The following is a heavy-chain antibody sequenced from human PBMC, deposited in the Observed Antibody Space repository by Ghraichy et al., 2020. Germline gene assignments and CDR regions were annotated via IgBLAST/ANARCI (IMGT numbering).Heavy chain of an antibody. V-gene: IGHV3-21*01. Sequence: GGSLRLSCAASGFTFSSYSMNWVRQAPGKGLEWVSSISSSSSYIYYADSVKGRFTISRDNAKNSLYLQMNSLRAEDTAVYYCARDDSGSYHGGVDYWGQGTLVTVSS. CDR3: ARDDSGSYHGGVDY. J-gene: IGHJ4*02. CDR2: ISSSSSYI. CDR1: GFTFSSYS. D-gene: IGHD1-26*01.